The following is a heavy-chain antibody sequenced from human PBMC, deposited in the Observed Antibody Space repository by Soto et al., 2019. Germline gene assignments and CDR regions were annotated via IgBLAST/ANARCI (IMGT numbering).Heavy chain of an antibody. J-gene: IGHJ5*02. CDR3: AGMPYTSGLRFDP. Sequence: PSETLSLTCNMAGDSYSISTSSWSWIRQPPGKALQWIGFIYQSGVTTYNPSLASRVSISLDRSNNQCSLQLKSVTAADTAVYFCAGMPYTSGLRFDPWGPGTLVTVSS. CDR2: IYQSGVT. CDR1: GDSYSISTSS. V-gene: IGHV4-30-2*01. D-gene: IGHD6-19*01.